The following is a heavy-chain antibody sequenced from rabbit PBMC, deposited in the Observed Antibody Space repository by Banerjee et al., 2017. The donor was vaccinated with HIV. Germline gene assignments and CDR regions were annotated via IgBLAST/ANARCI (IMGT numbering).Heavy chain of an antibody. Sequence: QELLEESGGGLVKPGGSLTLSCNASGLSFSDRDVMCWVRQAPGKGLEWIACIDTATGKGVYSNWAKGRFAIPKTSSTTVTLQTTSLTDADTATYFLARDLVGAIGWNCNLWGQGTLVTVS. J-gene: IGHJ4*01. D-gene: IGHD5-1*01. CDR1: GLSFSDRDV. CDR2: IDTATGKG. CDR3: ARDLVGAIGWNCNL. V-gene: IGHV1S45*01.